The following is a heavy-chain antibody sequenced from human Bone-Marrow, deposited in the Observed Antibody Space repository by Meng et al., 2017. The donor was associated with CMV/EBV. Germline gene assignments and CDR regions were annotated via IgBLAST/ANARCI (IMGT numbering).Heavy chain of an antibody. Sequence: SVKVSCKASGGTFSSYAISWVRQAPGQGLEWMGGIIPILGIANYAQKFQGRVTITADKSTSTAYMELSSLRSKDTAVYYCARLKRITIFGVVTHYYYYGMDVWGQGTTVTVSS. V-gene: IGHV1-69*10. CDR2: IIPILGIA. D-gene: IGHD3-3*01. CDR1: GGTFSSYA. J-gene: IGHJ6*02. CDR3: ARLKRITIFGVVTHYYYYGMDV.